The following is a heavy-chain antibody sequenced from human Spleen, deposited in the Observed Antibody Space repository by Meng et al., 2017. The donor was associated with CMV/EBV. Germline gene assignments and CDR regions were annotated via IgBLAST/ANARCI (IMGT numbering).Heavy chain of an antibody. CDR1: GFTFSNYG. CDR2: IRYDGRTK. CDR3: AKDRVVVPAAPFDD. V-gene: IGHV3-30*02. D-gene: IGHD2-2*01. Sequence: GESLKISCAASGFTFSNYGMHWVRQAPGKGLEWVAFIRYDGRTKYFADSVKGRFTISRDNFKNMLYLQMSSLRAEDTAVYYCAKDRVVVPAAPFDDWGQGTLVTVSS. J-gene: IGHJ4*02.